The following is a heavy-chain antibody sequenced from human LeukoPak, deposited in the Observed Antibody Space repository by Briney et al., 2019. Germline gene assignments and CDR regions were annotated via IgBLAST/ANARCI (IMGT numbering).Heavy chain of an antibody. CDR2: ISAYNGNT. V-gene: IGHV1-18*01. J-gene: IGHJ6*02. CDR3: ARRVVVVPAAPYYYYGMDV. D-gene: IGHD2-2*01. Sequence: GASVKVSCKASGYTFTSYGISWVRQAPGQGLEWMGWISAYNGNTNYAQKLQGRVTMTTDTSTSTVYMELRSLRSDDTAVYYCARRVVVVPAAPYYYYGMDVWGQGTTVTVSS. CDR1: GYTFTSYG.